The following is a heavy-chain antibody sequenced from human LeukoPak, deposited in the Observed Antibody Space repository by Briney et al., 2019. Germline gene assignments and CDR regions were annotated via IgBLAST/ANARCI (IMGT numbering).Heavy chain of an antibody. CDR2: ISYDGSNK. V-gene: IGHV3-30*18. J-gene: IGHJ4*02. CDR3: AKDNSGSYSYYFDY. D-gene: IGHD1-26*01. CDR1: GFTFSSYG. Sequence: WRSLRLSCAASGFTFSSYGMHWIRQAPGKGLDLVAVISYDGSNKYYADSVKGRFTISRDNSKNTLYLQMNSLRAEDTAVYYCAKDNSGSYSYYFDYWGQGTLVTVSS.